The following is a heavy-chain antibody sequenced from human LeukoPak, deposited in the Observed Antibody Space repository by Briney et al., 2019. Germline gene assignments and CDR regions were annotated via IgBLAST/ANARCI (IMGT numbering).Heavy chain of an antibody. CDR3: ARERSGYSLFDY. D-gene: IGHD3-22*01. CDR2: IYHSGST. V-gene: IGHV4-38-2*02. J-gene: IGHJ4*02. Sequence: PSETLSLTCAVSGYSISSGYYWGWIRQPPGKGLEWIGSIYHSGSTYYNASLKSRVTISVDTSKNQFSLKLSSVTAADTAVYYCARERSGYSLFDYWGQGTLVTVSS. CDR1: GYSISSGYY.